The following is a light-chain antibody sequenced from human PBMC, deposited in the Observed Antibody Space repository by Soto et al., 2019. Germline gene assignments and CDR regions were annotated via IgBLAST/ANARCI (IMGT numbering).Light chain of an antibody. J-gene: IGLJ1*01. V-gene: IGLV2-14*01. Sequence: QSALTQPPSVSGSPGQSITISCTGTSRDVGGYNYVSWYQQYPDKAPKLIIYEVAYRPSGISHRFSGSKSGNTASLTISGLQAEDEADYYCTSYPISDTPFDVFGTGTKVTVL. CDR2: EVA. CDR3: TSYPISDTPFDV. CDR1: SRDVGGYNY.